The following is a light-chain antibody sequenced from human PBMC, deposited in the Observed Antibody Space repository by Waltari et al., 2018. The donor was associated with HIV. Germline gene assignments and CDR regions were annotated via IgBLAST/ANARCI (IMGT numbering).Light chain of an antibody. CDR3: AAWDDSLSGLV. V-gene: IGLV1-47*01. Sequence: QSVLTQAPSASGTPGQRVTISCSGTNSNIGSNFVYWYQQVPGGAPKPLIYRNNQPPSGVPDRFSGSKSVTSASLAIRGLRAEDEADYYCAAWDDSLSGLVFGGRTKLTVL. CDR1: NSNIGSNF. CDR2: RNN. J-gene: IGLJ2*01.